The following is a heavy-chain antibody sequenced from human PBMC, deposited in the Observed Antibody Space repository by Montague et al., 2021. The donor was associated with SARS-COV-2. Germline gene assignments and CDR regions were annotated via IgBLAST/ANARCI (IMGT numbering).Heavy chain of an antibody. V-gene: IGHV4-39*01. D-gene: IGHD3-22*01. Sequence: SETLSLTCVVSSGSISPSDTHYWGWVRQAPGKGLEWIATISYSGSTSYNPPLRSRVTISVDTSKNQISLKLSAVTAADTAVYYCARGAPTISMILVVMTGAGWYFDLWGRGTLVTVSS. CDR2: ISYSGST. J-gene: IGHJ2*01. CDR1: SGSISPSDTHY. CDR3: ARGAPTISMILVVMTGAGWYFDL.